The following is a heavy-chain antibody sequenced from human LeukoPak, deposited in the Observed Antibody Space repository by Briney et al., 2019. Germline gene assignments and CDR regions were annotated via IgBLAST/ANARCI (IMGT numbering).Heavy chain of an antibody. CDR1: GITFSTSG. CDR2: IQYDESTK. V-gene: IGHV3-30*02. CDR3: AREGGTLVAGTLDH. D-gene: IGHD6-19*01. Sequence: GGSLRLSCAASGITFSTSGMHWVRQAPGKGLEWLTFIQYDESTKYYADSVKGRFTISRDNSKNTLYLQMNSLRAEDTAVYHCAREGGTLVAGTLDHWGQGTPVTVSS. J-gene: IGHJ4*02.